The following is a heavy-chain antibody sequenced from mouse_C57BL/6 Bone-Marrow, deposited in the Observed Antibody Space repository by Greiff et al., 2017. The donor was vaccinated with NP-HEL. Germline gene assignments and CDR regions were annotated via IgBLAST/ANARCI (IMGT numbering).Heavy chain of an antibody. CDR1: GYTFTEYT. D-gene: IGHD1-1*01. Sequence: VQLQESGAELVKPGASVKLSCKASGYTFTEYTIHWVKQRSGQGLEWIGWFYPGSGSITYNEKFKDKATLTADKSSSTVYMDLSRLTSEDSAVYFCARHGDYFGSSYGYFDVWGTGTTVTVSS. CDR3: ARHGDYFGSSYGYFDV. J-gene: IGHJ1*03. CDR2: FYPGSGSI. V-gene: IGHV1-62-2*01.